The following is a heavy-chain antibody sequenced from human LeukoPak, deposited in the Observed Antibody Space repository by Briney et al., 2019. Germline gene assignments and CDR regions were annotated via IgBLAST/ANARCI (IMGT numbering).Heavy chain of an antibody. CDR3: AKDRAGRRWLHFPFDS. Sequence: GGSLRLSCAASGFAFSNFAMNWVRQAPGKGLEWVSRISDSGDTIYYTDSVQGRFTISRDKSKNTLYLQMSSLRAEDTAVYYCAKDRAGRRWLHFPFDSWGQGTLVTVSS. J-gene: IGHJ4*01. CDR2: ISDSGDTI. CDR1: GFAFSNFA. V-gene: IGHV3-23*01. D-gene: IGHD5-24*01.